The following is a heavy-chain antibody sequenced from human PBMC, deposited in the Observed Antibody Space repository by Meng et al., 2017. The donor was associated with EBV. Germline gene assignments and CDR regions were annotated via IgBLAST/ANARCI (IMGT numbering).Heavy chain of an antibody. D-gene: IGHD3-10*01. J-gene: IGHJ4*02. Sequence: QVQLVQVGAEVKKPGSSVKVSCKTSGGTVRGDAVSWGRQAPGQGLEWMGGLIPMSDAPHYAQKFQGRVTMTADESTNTHYMDLSGLRFEDTAVYYCASESGRGFTPDYWGQGTLVTVSS. CDR1: GGTVRGDA. V-gene: IGHV1-69*01. CDR3: ASESGRGFTPDY. CDR2: LIPMSDAP.